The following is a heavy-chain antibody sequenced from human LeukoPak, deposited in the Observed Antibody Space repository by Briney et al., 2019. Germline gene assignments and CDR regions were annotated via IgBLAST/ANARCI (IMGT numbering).Heavy chain of an antibody. CDR3: ARDVGKTREDY. CDR2: IDGSGGST. Sequence: GGSLRLSCAASGFTFSSYAMSWVRQAPGKGLEWVSAIDGSGGSTHYADSVKGRFIISRDNSKNSLYLQMNSLRAEDTAVYYCARDVGKTREDYWGQGTLVTVSS. V-gene: IGHV3-23*01. J-gene: IGHJ4*02. D-gene: IGHD1-1*01. CDR1: GFTFSSYA.